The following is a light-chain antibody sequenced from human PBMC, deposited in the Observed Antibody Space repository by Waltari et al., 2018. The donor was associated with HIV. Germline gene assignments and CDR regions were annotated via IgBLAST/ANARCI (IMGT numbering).Light chain of an antibody. CDR3: TSYINRGPLVVV. CDR1: SSDVGGYDY. CDR2: DIN. Sequence: QSALTQPASVLGPVCPGQSITISCSGLSSDVGGYDYVSWLRQYSGKAPELVIYDINRRPSGISSRLSGSKSGDTASLTISGLQTEDEADYYCTSYINRGPLVVVFGGGTRLTVL. J-gene: IGLJ2*01. V-gene: IGLV2-14*03.